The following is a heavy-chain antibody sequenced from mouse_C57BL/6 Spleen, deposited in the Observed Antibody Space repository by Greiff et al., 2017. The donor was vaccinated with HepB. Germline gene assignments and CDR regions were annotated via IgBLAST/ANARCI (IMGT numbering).Heavy chain of an antibody. J-gene: IGHJ4*01. CDR3: ARDRRYSNYGAMDY. CDR2: INYDGSST. D-gene: IGHD2-5*01. V-gene: IGHV5-16*01. CDR1: GFTFSDYY. Sequence: EVMLVESEGGLVQPGSSMKLSCTASGFTFSDYYMAWVRQVPEKGLEWVANINYDGSSTYYLDSLKSRFIISRDNAKNILYLQMSSLKSEDTATYYCARDRRYSNYGAMDYWGQGTSVTVSS.